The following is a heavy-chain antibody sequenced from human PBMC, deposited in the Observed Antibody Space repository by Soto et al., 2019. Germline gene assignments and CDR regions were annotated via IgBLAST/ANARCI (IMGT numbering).Heavy chain of an antibody. Sequence: GTLSLRCTVSGGSITSSSYYWGWIRQPPGKGLEWIGSIYYSGSTYYNPSLKSRVTISVDTSKNQFSLKLSSATAADTAVYYCARQGYDFWSGYYIDYYYYGIDVWGQGTTVTVSS. J-gene: IGHJ6*02. CDR1: GGSITSSSYY. D-gene: IGHD3-3*01. CDR3: ARQGYDFWSGYYIDYYYYGIDV. CDR2: IYYSGST. V-gene: IGHV4-39*01.